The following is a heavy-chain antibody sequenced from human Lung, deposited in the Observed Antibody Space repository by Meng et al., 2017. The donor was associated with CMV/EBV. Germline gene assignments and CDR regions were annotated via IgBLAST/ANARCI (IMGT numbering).Heavy chain of an antibody. J-gene: IGHJ5*01. CDR1: GTSFSTYA. Sequence: GGPLRLSCAASGTSFSTYAMNWVRQAPGKGLEWVAFLRHDGSGEHYADSVKGRFTISRDTSKETLYLQMNSLRAEDTAVYYCAKSPPRMITFGGLIARTWAQGTLVTVSS. CDR3: AKSPPRMITFGGLIART. CDR2: LRHDGSGE. V-gene: IGHV3-30*02. D-gene: IGHD3-16*02.